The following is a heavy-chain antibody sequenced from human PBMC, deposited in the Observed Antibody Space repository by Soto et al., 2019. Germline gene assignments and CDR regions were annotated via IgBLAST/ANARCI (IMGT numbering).Heavy chain of an antibody. CDR2: ISTSGTRI. V-gene: IGHV3-23*01. CDR3: AKGGRQWLVTSDFNY. Sequence: PGGSLRLSCAASGFTFSSYAMNWVRQAPGKGLEWVSVISTSGTRIYYADSVKGRFTISRDSSKNTVSLEMTSLRAEDTAVYYCAKGGRQWLVTSDFNYWGQGALVTVSS. J-gene: IGHJ4*02. D-gene: IGHD6-19*01. CDR1: GFTFSSYA.